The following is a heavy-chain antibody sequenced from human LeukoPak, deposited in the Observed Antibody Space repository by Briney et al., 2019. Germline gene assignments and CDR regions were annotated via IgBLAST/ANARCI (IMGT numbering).Heavy chain of an antibody. CDR2: IHHSGGT. Sequence: PSETLSLTCAVYGVSPSGYYWSWIRQPPRKGLEWIAEIHHSGGTNYNPSLTSRVTVFLDTSKNQFSLKLRSVTAADTAVYYCARGGGNLLPFFDPKYYYYMDVWGKGTTVTVSS. J-gene: IGHJ6*03. D-gene: IGHD3-9*01. CDR1: GVSPSGYY. CDR3: ARGGGNLLPFFDPKYYYYMDV. V-gene: IGHV4-34*01.